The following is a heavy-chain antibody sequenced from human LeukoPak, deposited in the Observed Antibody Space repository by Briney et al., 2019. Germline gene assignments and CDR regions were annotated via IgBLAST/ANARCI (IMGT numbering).Heavy chain of an antibody. CDR2: ISSSSSYI. V-gene: IGHV3-21*01. CDR1: GFTFSSYS. Sequence: PGRSLRLSCAASGFTFSSYSMNWVRQAPGKGLEWVSSISSSSSYIYYADSVKGRFTISRDNAKNSLYLQMNSLRAEDTAVYYCARDLLPDIVVVPAATPFDYWGQGTLVTVSS. J-gene: IGHJ4*02. CDR3: ARDLLPDIVVVPAATPFDY. D-gene: IGHD2-2*01.